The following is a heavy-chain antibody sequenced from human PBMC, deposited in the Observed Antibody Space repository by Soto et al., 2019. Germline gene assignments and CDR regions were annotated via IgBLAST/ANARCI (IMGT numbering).Heavy chain of an antibody. CDR3: ARESGDNSDDLDI. CDR2: IISDGSST. CDR1: GFTFRTYW. Sequence: EVQLVESGGGLVQPGGSLRLSCAASGFTFRTYWMHWVRQAPGKGLVWVSRIISDGSSTSYADSVTGRFTISRDNAKNTLYLQMNSRRAEDTAVYYCARESGDNSDDLDIWCQGTLVTVSS. J-gene: IGHJ3*02. D-gene: IGHD1-20*01. V-gene: IGHV3-74*01.